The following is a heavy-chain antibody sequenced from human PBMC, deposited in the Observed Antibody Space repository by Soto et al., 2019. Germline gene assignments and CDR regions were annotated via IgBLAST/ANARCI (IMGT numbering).Heavy chain of an antibody. D-gene: IGHD6-13*01. V-gene: IGHV3-48*02. CDR1: GFTFSSYS. Sequence: GGSLRLSCAASGFTFSSYSMNWVRQAPGKGLEWVSYISSSSSTIYYADSVKGRFTISRDNAKNSLYLQMSSLRDEDTAVYYCAREGRGSSWYQIYYYYGMDVWGQGTTVTVSS. CDR3: AREGRGSSWYQIYYYYGMDV. J-gene: IGHJ6*02. CDR2: ISSSSSTI.